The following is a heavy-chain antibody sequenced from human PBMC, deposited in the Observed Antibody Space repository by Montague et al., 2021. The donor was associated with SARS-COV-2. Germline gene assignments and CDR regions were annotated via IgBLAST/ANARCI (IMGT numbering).Heavy chain of an antibody. CDR3: VRVRGSGWFDP. D-gene: IGHD3-10*01. Sequence: SETLSLTCTVSGGSIRSRTYYWGWIRQPPGKGLEWIGSIYYSGSTNYNPSLKSRVTISVDTSKNQFSLKLNSVTAADTAVYFCVRVRGSGWFDPWGQGILVTVSS. CDR1: GGSIRSRTYY. CDR2: IYYSGST. V-gene: IGHV4-39*01. J-gene: IGHJ5*02.